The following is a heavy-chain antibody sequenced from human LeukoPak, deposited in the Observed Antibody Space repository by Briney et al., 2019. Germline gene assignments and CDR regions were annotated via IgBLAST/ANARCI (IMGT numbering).Heavy chain of an antibody. D-gene: IGHD3-9*01. J-gene: IGHJ4*02. CDR3: ARDLGSDILTGYKKYYFDY. CDR1: GYTFTSYY. V-gene: IGHV1-46*01. Sequence: ASVKVSCKASGYTFTSYYVHWVRQAPGQGLEWMGIINPSGGYTGFAQKFQGRVTMTRDTSTSTVYMELSSLRSEDTAVYYCARDLGSDILTGYKKYYFDYWGQRTLVTVSS. CDR2: INPSGGYT.